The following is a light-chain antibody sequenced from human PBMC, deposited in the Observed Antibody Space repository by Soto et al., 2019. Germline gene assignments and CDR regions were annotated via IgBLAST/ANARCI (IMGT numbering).Light chain of an antibody. CDR3: QQLNIYSMFT. Sequence: DIQLTQSPSFLSASVGDRVTITCRASQDITYYLAWYQQKPGKAPNLLIFGASTLQSGVPSRFSGSGSGTEFTLTISSLQPEDFATYYCQQLNIYSMFTFGHGTKVDI. V-gene: IGKV1-9*01. CDR2: GAS. CDR1: QDITYY. J-gene: IGKJ3*01.